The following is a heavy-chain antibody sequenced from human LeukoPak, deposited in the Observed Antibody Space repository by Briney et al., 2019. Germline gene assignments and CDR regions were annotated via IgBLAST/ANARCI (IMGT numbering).Heavy chain of an antibody. CDR1: GYTFTSSD. D-gene: IGHD3-16*02. CDR3: AKGSVSGSFRDC. CDR2: MNPNSGNT. Sequence: GASVKVSCKASGYTFTSSDINWVRQAPGQGLEWMGWMNPNSGNTDYAQQFQGRVTMTRDTSIATAYMELSSLTSDDTAVYYCAKGSVSGSFRDCWGQGTLVTVSS. V-gene: IGHV1-8*01. J-gene: IGHJ4*02.